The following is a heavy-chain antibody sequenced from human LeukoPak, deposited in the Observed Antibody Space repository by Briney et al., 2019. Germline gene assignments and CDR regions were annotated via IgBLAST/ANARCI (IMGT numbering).Heavy chain of an antibody. CDR2: ISTSGDST. J-gene: IGHJ4*02. V-gene: IGHV3-23*01. D-gene: IGHD6-25*01. CDR1: GSTFSRYA. Sequence: PGGSLRLSCAVSGSTFSRYAMNWVRQAPGRGLEWVSSISTSGDSTYYADSVKGRFTISRDNSKNTLFLQLNSLRAEDTALYYCAKGLITASETVPTALDSWGQGTLVTVSS. CDR3: AKGLITASETVPTALDS.